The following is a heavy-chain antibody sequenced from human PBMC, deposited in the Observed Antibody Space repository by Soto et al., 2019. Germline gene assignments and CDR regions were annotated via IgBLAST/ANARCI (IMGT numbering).Heavy chain of an antibody. J-gene: IGHJ4*02. V-gene: IGHV3-23*01. CDR2: ISGSGGST. Sequence: EVQLLESGGGLVQPGGSLRLSCAASGFTFSSYAMSWVRQAPGKGLEWVSGISGSGGSTYYADSVKGRFTISRDNSKNTLSLQLNSLRAEDTAVYYCAKDSTAYSSSYDFDYWGQGTLVTVSS. D-gene: IGHD6-6*01. CDR1: GFTFSSYA. CDR3: AKDSTAYSSSYDFDY.